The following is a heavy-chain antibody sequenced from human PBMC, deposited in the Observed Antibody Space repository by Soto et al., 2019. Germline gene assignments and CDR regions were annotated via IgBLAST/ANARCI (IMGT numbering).Heavy chain of an antibody. CDR3: AKVGKQWLVHPSNNYYYYYMDV. V-gene: IGHV3-23*01. Sequence: GGSLRLSCAASGFTFSSYAMSWVRQAPGKGLEWVSAISGSGGSTYYADSVKGRFTISRDNSKNTLYLQMNSLRAEDTAVYYCAKVGKQWLVHPSNNYYYYYMDVWGKGTTVTVSS. CDR1: GFTFSSYA. D-gene: IGHD6-19*01. CDR2: ISGSGGST. J-gene: IGHJ6*03.